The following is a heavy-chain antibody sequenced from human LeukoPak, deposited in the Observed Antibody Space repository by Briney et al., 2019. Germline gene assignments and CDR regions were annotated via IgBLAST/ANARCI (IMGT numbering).Heavy chain of an antibody. V-gene: IGHV3-33*01. CDR2: IWYDGSNK. Sequence: PGGSLRLSCAASGFTFSSYGMHWVRQAPGKGLEWVAVIWYDGSNKYYADSVKGRFTISRDNSKNTLYLQMNSLRAEDTAVYYCARDALREGLYYGIDLWGKGTTVTVSS. J-gene: IGHJ6*04. CDR1: GFTFSSYG. D-gene: IGHD1-26*01. CDR3: ARDALREGLYYGIDL.